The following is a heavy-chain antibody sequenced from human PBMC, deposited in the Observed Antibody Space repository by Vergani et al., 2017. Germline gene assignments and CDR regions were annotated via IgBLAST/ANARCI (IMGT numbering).Heavy chain of an antibody. CDR1: GYTFTDHY. D-gene: IGHD4-17*01. J-gene: IGHJ6*02. CDR3: ETPQTVTTGGMEV. Sequence: VQLVQSGAEVKKPGASVTVSCKASGYTFTDHYMHWVKQAPGKGLEWMGLVDPEDGETIYAEKFKGRVTIADDTSTDTAHLELSSLRSEDTAFYYCETPQTVTTGGMEVWGQGTTVIVSS. CDR2: VDPEDGET. V-gene: IGHV1-69-2*01.